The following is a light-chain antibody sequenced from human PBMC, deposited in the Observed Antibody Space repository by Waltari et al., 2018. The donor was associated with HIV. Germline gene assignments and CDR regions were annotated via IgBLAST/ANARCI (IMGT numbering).Light chain of an antibody. CDR3: SSYSARGFVV. Sequence: HSALTQPASVSGSPGQSITISCTGPTSDISDFHFVSWYQQSPGRAPKLIIFEVYSRPSGISDRFSGSKSGVTASLTISALRAEDEADYFCSSYSARGFVVFGGGTKVTVL. CDR1: TSDISDFHF. V-gene: IGLV2-14*01. J-gene: IGLJ3*02. CDR2: EVY.